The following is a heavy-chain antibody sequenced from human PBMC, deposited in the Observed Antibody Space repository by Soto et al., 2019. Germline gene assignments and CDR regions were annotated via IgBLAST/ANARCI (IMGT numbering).Heavy chain of an antibody. CDR1: VFTFSIYS. Sequence: GGSLLVSCASSVFTFSIYSMNWVRQAPGKGLEWVSSISSSSSYIYYADSVKGRFTISRDNAKNSLYLQMNSLRAEDTAVYYCARHRGSSSYFDYWGQGTMVTVSS. V-gene: IGHV3-21*01. J-gene: IGHJ4*02. CDR3: ARHRGSSSYFDY. D-gene: IGHD6-6*01. CDR2: ISSSSSYI.